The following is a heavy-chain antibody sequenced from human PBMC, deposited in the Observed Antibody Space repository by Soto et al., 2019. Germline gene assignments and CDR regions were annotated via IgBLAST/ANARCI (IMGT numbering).Heavy chain of an antibody. V-gene: IGHV4-59*01. J-gene: IGHJ3*01. CDR3: TRDGRTSSSLAFDF. D-gene: IGHD2-2*01. CDR1: GGSISGYY. CDR2: IDDSGRT. Sequence: QVQLQESGPGLVKPSETLSLTCTVSGGSISGYYWSWIRQPPGKGLEWIAFIDDSGRTNYNPSLKRRVTISENTSNNQFSLMMSSVTAADTAIYYCTRDGRTSSSLAFDFWGPGAMVTVSS.